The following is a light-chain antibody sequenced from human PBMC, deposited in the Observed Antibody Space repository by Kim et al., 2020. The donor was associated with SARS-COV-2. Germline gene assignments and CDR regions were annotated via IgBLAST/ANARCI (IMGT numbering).Light chain of an antibody. CDR2: VGTGGIVG. V-gene: IGLV9-49*01. CDR3: GTDHGSGSNFVWV. CDR1: SGYINSK. Sequence: PLGSGYINSKVDVYQQRPGKGPRFVMRVGTGGIVGSKGDGIPDRFSVLGSGLNRYLTIKNIQEEDESDYHCGTDHGSGSNFVWVFGGGTQLTVL. J-gene: IGLJ3*02.